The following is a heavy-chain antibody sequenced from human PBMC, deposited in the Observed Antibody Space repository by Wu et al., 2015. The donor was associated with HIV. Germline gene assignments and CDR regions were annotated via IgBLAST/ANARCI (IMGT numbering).Heavy chain of an antibody. CDR2: INPNSGGT. D-gene: IGHD2/OR15-2a*01. Sequence: QVQLVQSGAEVKKPGASVKVSCKASGYTFTGYYMHWVRQAPGQGLEWMGWINPNSGGTNYAQKFQGRVTMTRDTSISTAYMELSRLRSDDTAVYYCARFLTGRYYGPREAEIGYFDLWGRGTLVTVSS. J-gene: IGHJ2*01. CDR3: ARFLTGRYYGPREAEIGYFDL. CDR1: GYTFTGYY. V-gene: IGHV1-2*02.